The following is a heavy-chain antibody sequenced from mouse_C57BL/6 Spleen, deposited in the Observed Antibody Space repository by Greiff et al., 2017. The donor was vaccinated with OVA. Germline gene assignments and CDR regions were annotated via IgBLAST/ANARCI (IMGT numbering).Heavy chain of an antibody. CDR2: INPYNGGT. J-gene: IGHJ3*01. V-gene: IGHV1-19*01. CDR3: ARGDYDGPAWFAY. D-gene: IGHD2-4*01. Sequence: EVQLQQSGPVLVKPGASVKMSCKASGYTFTDYYMNWVKQSHGKSLEWIGVINPYNGGTSYNQKFKGKATLTVDKSSSTAYMELNSLTSEDSAVYYCARGDYDGPAWFAYWGQGTLVTVSA. CDR1: GYTFTDYY.